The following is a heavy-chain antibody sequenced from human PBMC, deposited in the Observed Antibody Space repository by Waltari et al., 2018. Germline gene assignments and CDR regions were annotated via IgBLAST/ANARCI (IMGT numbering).Heavy chain of an antibody. D-gene: IGHD2-8*01. Sequence: QVQLQESGPGLVKPSETLSLTCAVSGYSISSGYYWGWIRQPPGKGLEWIGSIYHSGSTYYNPSLKSRVTISVDTSKNQFSLKLSSVTAADTAVYYCARQETYLVPGVPPRFDPWGQGTLVTVSS. CDR2: IYHSGST. J-gene: IGHJ5*02. V-gene: IGHV4-38-2*01. CDR1: GYSISSGYY. CDR3: ARQETYLVPGVPPRFDP.